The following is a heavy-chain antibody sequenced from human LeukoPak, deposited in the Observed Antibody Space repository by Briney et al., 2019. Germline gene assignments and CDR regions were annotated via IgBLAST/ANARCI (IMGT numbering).Heavy chain of an antibody. V-gene: IGHV3-30*03. CDR1: GFTFSSYG. Sequence: PGGSLRLSCAASGFTFSSYGMHWVRQAPGKGLEWVALISYDGSNEYYADSVRGRFTISRDNSKNTLYLQMNSLRAEDTAVYYCASAPPMGGRAFDIWGQGTMVTVSS. J-gene: IGHJ3*02. CDR2: ISYDGSNE. CDR3: ASAPPMGGRAFDI. D-gene: IGHD3-16*01.